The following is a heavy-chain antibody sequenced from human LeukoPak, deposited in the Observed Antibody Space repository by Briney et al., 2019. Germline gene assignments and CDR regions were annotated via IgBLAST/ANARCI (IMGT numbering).Heavy chain of an antibody. CDR3: ARQVAVAGTYYGMDV. Sequence: SETLSLTCTVSGGSISSYYWSWIRQPPGKGLEWIGYIYYSGSTNYNPSLKSRVTISVDTSKNQFSLKLSSLTAADTAVYYCARQVAVAGTYYGMDVWGQGTTVTVSS. D-gene: IGHD6-19*01. J-gene: IGHJ6*02. CDR1: GGSISSYY. CDR2: IYYSGST. V-gene: IGHV4-59*08.